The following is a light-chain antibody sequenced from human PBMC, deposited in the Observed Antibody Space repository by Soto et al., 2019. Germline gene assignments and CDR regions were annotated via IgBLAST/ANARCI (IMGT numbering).Light chain of an antibody. Sequence: QSVLTQPASVSGSPGQSITISCTGTSSDVGAYNYVSWYQQHPGIAPKLMIYDVTDRPSGVSNRFSASKSGSTASLTISGLRAEDEADYYCSSFTSNSILVFGGGTKVTVL. CDR3: SSFTSNSILV. J-gene: IGLJ2*01. CDR2: DVT. CDR1: SSDVGAYNY. V-gene: IGLV2-14*03.